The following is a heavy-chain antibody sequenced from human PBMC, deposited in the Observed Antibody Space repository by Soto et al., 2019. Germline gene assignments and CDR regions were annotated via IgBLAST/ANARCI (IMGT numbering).Heavy chain of an antibody. V-gene: IGHV1-69*06. CDR2: IIPIFGTA. CDR3: GGGWGVGIGGAAHAFDI. J-gene: IGHJ3*02. D-gene: IGHD3-16*01. CDR1: GGTFSSYA. Sequence: SVKVSCKASGGTFSSYAISWVRQAPGQGLEWMGGIIPIFGTANYAQKFQGRVTITADKSTSTAYMELSSLRSEDTAVYYCGGGWGVGIGGAAHAFDIWGQGTMVTVS.